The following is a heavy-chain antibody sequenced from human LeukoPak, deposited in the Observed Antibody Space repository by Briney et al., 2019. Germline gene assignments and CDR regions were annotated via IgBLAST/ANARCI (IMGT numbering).Heavy chain of an antibody. CDR3: ARDEQQLGPDLFWSVDY. J-gene: IGHJ4*02. CDR1: GFTFSSYW. Sequence: GGFLRLSCAASGFTFSSYWMSWVRQAPGKGLEWVANIKQDGSEKYYVDSVKGRFTISRDNAKNSLYLQMNSLRAEDTAVYYCARDEQQLGPDLFWSVDYWGQGTLVTVSS. D-gene: IGHD6-13*01. V-gene: IGHV3-7*01. CDR2: IKQDGSEK.